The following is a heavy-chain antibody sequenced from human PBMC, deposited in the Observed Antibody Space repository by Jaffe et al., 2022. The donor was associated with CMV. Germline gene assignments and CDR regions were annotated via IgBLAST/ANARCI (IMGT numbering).Heavy chain of an antibody. CDR3: TTDNWSGYLKTTFDY. CDR1: GFTFSNAW. Sequence: EVQLVESGGGLVKPGGSLRLSCAASGFTFSNAWMSWVRQAPGKGLEWVGRIKSKTDGGTTDYAAPVKGRFTISRDDSKNTLYLQMNSLKTEDTAVYYCTTDNWSGYLKTTFDYWGQGTLVTVSS. V-gene: IGHV3-15*01. J-gene: IGHJ4*02. D-gene: IGHD3-3*01. CDR2: IKSKTDGGTT.